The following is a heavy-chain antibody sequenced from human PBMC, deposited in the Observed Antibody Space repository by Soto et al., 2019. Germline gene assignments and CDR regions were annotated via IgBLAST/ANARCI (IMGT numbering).Heavy chain of an antibody. CDR1: GGSLSSGGYY. V-gene: IGHV4-31*03. J-gene: IGHJ4*02. CDR3: ARALSSGPYVNY. CDR2: IFHSGNT. Sequence: QVQLQESGPGLVKPSQTLSLTCTVSGGSLSSGGYYWTWIRQHPGKGLEWIGYIFHSGNTYYNPSLKSRLNISVDTSKNQVSLKLRSLTAADTAVYYCARALSSGPYVNYWGQGTLVTVSS. D-gene: IGHD3-22*01.